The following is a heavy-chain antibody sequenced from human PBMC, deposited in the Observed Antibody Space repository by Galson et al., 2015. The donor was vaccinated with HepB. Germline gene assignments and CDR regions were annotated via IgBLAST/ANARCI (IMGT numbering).Heavy chain of an antibody. V-gene: IGHV3-53*01. CDR3: ARGYYDSSGYHGYFQH. CDR1: GFTVSSNY. CDR2: IYSGGST. J-gene: IGHJ1*01. D-gene: IGHD3-22*01. Sequence: SLRLSCAASGFTVSSNYMSWVRQAPGKGLEWVSVIYSGGSTYYADSVKGRFTISRDNSKNTLYLQMNSLRAEDTAVYYCARGYYDSSGYHGYFQHWGQGTLVTVPS.